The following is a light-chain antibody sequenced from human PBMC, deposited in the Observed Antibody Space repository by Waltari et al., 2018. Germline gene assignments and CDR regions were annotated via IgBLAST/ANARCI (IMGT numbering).Light chain of an antibody. CDR1: QSVLHSSNNKNY. CDR3: QQYYSTPPT. Sequence: DIVMTQSPDSLAVSLGERATINCKSRQSVLHSSNNKNYLAWYQQKPGQPPKLLICWASIRESGVPDRFSGSGSGTDFTLTISSLQAEDVAVYYCQQYYSTPPTFGQGTKVEIK. V-gene: IGKV4-1*01. J-gene: IGKJ1*01. CDR2: WAS.